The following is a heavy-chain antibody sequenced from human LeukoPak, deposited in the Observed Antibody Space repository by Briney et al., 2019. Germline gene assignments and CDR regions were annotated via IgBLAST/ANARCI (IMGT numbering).Heavy chain of an antibody. CDR2: IYYSGST. V-gene: IGHV4-59*08. Sequence: SETLSLTRTVSGGSISSYYWSWIRQPPGKGLEWIGYIYYSGSTNYNPSLKSRVTISVDTSKNQFSLKLSSVTAADTAVYYCARRPGEYDILTGYNWYFDLWGRGTLVTVSS. CDR3: ARRPGEYDILTGYNWYFDL. CDR1: GGSISSYY. J-gene: IGHJ2*01. D-gene: IGHD3-9*01.